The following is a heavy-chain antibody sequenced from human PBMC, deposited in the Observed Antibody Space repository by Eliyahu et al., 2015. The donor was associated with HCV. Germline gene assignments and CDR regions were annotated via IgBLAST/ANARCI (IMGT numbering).Heavy chain of an antibody. Sequence: QVQLQESGPGLVKPSQTLSLTCTVSGGSISSSIYFWSWFRQPPGKGLEWIGRIYISGSTNYNPSLKSRVTISVDTSKNQFSLKLSSVTAADTAVYYCVRSSVAARSEVVDYWGQGTLVTVSS. CDR1: GGSISSSIYF. CDR3: VRSSVAARSEVVDY. J-gene: IGHJ4*02. CDR2: IYISGST. D-gene: IGHD6-6*01. V-gene: IGHV4-61*02.